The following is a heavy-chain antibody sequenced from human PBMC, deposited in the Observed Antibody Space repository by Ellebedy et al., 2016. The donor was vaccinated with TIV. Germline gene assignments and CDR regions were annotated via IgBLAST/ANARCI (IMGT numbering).Heavy chain of an antibody. Sequence: PGGSLRLSCAASGFTFSNCDMHWVRQAPGKGLEWVAVISYDGSNKYYADSVKVRFTISRDNSKNTVFLQMNSLRTEDTAVYYCAKEPWSGGSYWAVFDYWGQGTLVTVSS. J-gene: IGHJ4*02. CDR1: GFTFSNCD. CDR2: ISYDGSNK. V-gene: IGHV3-30*18. D-gene: IGHD2-15*01. CDR3: AKEPWSGGSYWAVFDY.